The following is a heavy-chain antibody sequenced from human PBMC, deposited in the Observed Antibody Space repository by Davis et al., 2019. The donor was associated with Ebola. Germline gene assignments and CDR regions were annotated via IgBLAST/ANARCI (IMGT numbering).Heavy chain of an antibody. CDR2: IYYSGST. CDR1: GGSVSSGSYY. CDR3: ARSDWGIAAAGFDY. J-gene: IGHJ4*02. Sequence: PSETLSLTCTVSGGSVSSGSYYWSWIRQPPGKGLEWIGYIYYSGSTNYNPSLKSRVTISVDTSKNQFSLKLSSVTAADTAVYYCARSDWGIAAAGFDYWGQGTLVTVSS. D-gene: IGHD6-13*01. V-gene: IGHV4-61*01.